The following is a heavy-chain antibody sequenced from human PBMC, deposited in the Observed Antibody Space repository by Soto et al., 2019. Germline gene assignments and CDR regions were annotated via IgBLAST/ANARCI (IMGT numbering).Heavy chain of an antibody. Sequence: SETLSLTCTVSGGSISSSSYYWGWIRQPPGKGLEWIGGIYYSGSTYYNPSLKSRVTISVDTSKNQFSLKLSSVTAADTAVYYCARLSPPKGSGSYAWGSWGQGTLVTVSS. J-gene: IGHJ5*02. V-gene: IGHV4-39*01. D-gene: IGHD3-10*01. CDR1: GGSISSSSYY. CDR3: ARLSPPKGSGSYAWGS. CDR2: IYYSGST.